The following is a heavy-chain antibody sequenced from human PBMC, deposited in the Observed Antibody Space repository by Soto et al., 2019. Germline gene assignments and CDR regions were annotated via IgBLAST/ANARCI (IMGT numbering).Heavy chain of an antibody. J-gene: IGHJ6*02. D-gene: IGHD1-26*01. CDR1: GYTLTTFF. CDR2: INPGYTAGRST. V-gene: IGHV1-46*01. Sequence: QVQLVQSGAEVKKPGASVKVSCKASGYTLTTFFMHWVRQALGKGLEWMGVINPGYTAGRSTTYAQKFQGRVTMTTDTSTSTVYMELSRLRSDDTAVYYCAREAIVAGATTGMDVWGQGTTVTVSS. CDR3: AREAIVAGATTGMDV.